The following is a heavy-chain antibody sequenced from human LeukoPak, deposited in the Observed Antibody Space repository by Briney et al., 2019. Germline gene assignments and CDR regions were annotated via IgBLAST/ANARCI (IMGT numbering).Heavy chain of an antibody. D-gene: IGHD6-6*01. Sequence: KASQTLSLTCTVSGGSISSGSYYWSWIRQPAGKGLVWIGRIYTSGSTNYNPSLKGRVTISVDTSKNQFSLKLSSVTAADTAVYYCARGESSSSPLYYYYYYMDVWGKGTTVTVSS. CDR1: GGSISSGSYY. J-gene: IGHJ6*03. CDR3: ARGESSSSPLYYYYYYMDV. CDR2: IYTSGST. V-gene: IGHV4-61*02.